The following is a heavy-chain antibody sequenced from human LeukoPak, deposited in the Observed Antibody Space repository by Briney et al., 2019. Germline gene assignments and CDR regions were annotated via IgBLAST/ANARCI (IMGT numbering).Heavy chain of an antibody. CDR3: ARDRIQGQGYYMDV. CDR2: ISYDGSNK. CDR1: GFTFSSYA. Sequence: PGGSLRLSCAASGFTFSSYAMHWVRQAPGKGLEWVAVISYDGSNKYYADSVKGRFTISRDNSKNTLYLQMNSLRAEDTAVYYCARDRIQGQGYYMDVWGKGTTVTVSS. V-gene: IGHV3-30-3*01. D-gene: IGHD5-18*01. J-gene: IGHJ6*03.